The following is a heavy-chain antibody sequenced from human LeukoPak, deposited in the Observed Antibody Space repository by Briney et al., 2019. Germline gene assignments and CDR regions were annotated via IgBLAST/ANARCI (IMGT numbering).Heavy chain of an antibody. CDR3: AKDLDGSGTYYGTVQDAFDF. J-gene: IGHJ3*01. CDR2: MSYDENEK. Sequence: GGSLRLSCDASGFSFDSYGMHWVRQAPGKGLEWVAVMSYDENEKYYAASVKGRFTISRDNSKNTLFLQMNSLRPDDTAVYYCAKDLDGSGTYYGTVQDAFDFWGRGAMVTVSS. CDR1: GFSFDSYG. D-gene: IGHD3-10*01. V-gene: IGHV3-30*18.